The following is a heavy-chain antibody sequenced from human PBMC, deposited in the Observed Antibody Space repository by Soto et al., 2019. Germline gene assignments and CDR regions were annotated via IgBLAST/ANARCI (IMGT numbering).Heavy chain of an antibody. D-gene: IGHD3-16*02. CDR2: INHSGST. Sequence: SETLYLTCAVQGASLTGYCWCWTGHRPGQGLEWIGEINHSGSTYYNPSLKSRVTISVDTSKNQFSLKLSSVTAADTAVYYCARGLYDYVWGSYRPRLYYFDYWGQGTLVTVS. J-gene: IGHJ4*02. V-gene: IGHV4-34*01. CDR1: GASLTGYC. CDR3: ARGLYDYVWGSYRPRLYYFDY.